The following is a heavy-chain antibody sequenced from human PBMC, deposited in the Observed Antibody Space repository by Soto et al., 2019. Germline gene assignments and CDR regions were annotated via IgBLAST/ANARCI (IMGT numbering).Heavy chain of an antibody. J-gene: IGHJ6*02. Sequence: GGSLRLSCAASVFTFSSYGMHWVRQAPGKGLEWVAVISYDGSNKYYADSVKGRFTISRDNSKNTLYLQMNSLRAEDTAVYYCAKDHGWNYDYYYYGMDVWGQGTTVTVSS. V-gene: IGHV3-30*18. D-gene: IGHD1-7*01. CDR1: VFTFSSYG. CDR2: ISYDGSNK. CDR3: AKDHGWNYDYYYYGMDV.